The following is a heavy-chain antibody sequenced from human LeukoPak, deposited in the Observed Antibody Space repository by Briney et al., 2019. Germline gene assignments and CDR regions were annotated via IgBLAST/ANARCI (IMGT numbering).Heavy chain of an antibody. V-gene: IGHV1-2*06. Sequence: GASVKVSCKASGYTFTGYYMHWVRQAPGQGLEWMGRINPNSGGTNYAQKFQGRVTMTRDTSISTAYMELSRLMSDDTAVYYCARVSPDKGDAFDIWRQGAMVTVSS. CDR2: INPNSGGT. J-gene: IGHJ3*02. CDR3: ARVSPDKGDAFDI. CDR1: GYTFTGYY.